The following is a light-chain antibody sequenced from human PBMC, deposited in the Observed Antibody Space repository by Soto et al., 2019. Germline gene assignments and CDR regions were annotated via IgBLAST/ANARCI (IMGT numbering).Light chain of an antibody. CDR2: DVV. V-gene: IGLV2-11*01. CDR1: SSDIGAYDY. CDR3: CVCSGTYRWV. J-gene: IGLJ3*02. Sequence: QSALTQPRSVSGSPGQSVTISCTGTSSDIGAYDYVSWYQQHPGKAPKLMIYDVVKRPSGVPDRFSGSKSGNTASLTISGLQDDDEGDYYSCVCSGTYRWVLGKGTKLTV.